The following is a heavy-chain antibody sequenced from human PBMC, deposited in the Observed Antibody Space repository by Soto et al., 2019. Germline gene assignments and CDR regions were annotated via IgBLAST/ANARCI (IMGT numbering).Heavy chain of an antibody. J-gene: IGHJ4*02. Sequence: GASVKVSCKASGGTFSSYAISWVRQAPGQGLEWMGGIIPIFGTANYAQKFQGRVTITADKSTSTAYMELSSLRSEDTAVYYCARGSVNPYYFDYWRQGTLVTVSS. CDR1: GGTFSSYA. V-gene: IGHV1-69*06. CDR2: IIPIFGTA. CDR3: ARGSVNPYYFDY.